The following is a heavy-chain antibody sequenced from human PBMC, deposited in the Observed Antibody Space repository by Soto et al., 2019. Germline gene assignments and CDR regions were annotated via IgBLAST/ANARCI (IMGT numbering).Heavy chain of an antibody. D-gene: IGHD1-26*01. CDR1: GYTFTNFY. CDR3: ARALTAQEPGP. V-gene: IGHV1-46*01. Sequence: ASVKVSCKASGYTFTNFYMHWVRQAPGQGLEWMGIINPSAHSTTYAQKFQGRVTMTSDTSTSTVYMEMRSLRSEDTAIYFCARALTAQEPGPWGQGILVTVS. J-gene: IGHJ4*02. CDR2: INPSAHST.